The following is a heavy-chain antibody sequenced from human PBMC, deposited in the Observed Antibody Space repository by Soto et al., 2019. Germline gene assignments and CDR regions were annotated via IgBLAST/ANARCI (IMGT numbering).Heavy chain of an antibody. CDR3: AKDRPYYYDSSGSSFDY. D-gene: IGHD3-22*01. V-gene: IGHV3-23*01. Sequence: PGGSLRLSCAASGFTFSDYYMSWIRQAPGKGLEWVSAISGSGGSTYYADSVKGRFTISRGNSKNTLYLQMNSLRAEDTAVYYCAKDRPYYYDSSGSSFDYWGQGTLVTVSS. CDR2: ISGSGGST. J-gene: IGHJ4*02. CDR1: GFTFSDYY.